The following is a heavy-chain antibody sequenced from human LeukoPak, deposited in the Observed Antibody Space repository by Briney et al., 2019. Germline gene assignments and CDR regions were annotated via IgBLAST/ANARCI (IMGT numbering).Heavy chain of an antibody. CDR1: GGTFSSYA. V-gene: IGHV1-69*04. Sequence: GASVKVSCKASGGTFSSYAISWVRQAPGQGLDWMGRIIPILGIANYAQKFQGRVTITADKSTSTAYMELCSLRSEDTAVYYCARDSTVTTPTDSHYYYYGMDVWGQGTTVTVSS. CDR3: ARDSTVTTPTDSHYYYYGMDV. J-gene: IGHJ6*02. CDR2: IIPILGIA. D-gene: IGHD4-17*01.